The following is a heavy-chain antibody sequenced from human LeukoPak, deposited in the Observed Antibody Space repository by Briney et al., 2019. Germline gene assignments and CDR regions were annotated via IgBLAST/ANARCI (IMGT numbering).Heavy chain of an antibody. V-gene: IGHV3-21*01. D-gene: IGHD6-19*01. CDR3: ARDSFLSDFTTGWYGIYDY. Sequence: MTGGSLRLSCAASGFTFSSYSMNWVRQAPGKGLEWVSSISSSSSYIYYADSVKGRFTVSRDNSKNTLFLQMNSLRLEDTAVYYCARDSFLSDFTTGWYGIYDYWGQGAQVTVSP. CDR2: ISSSSSYI. CDR1: GFTFSSYS. J-gene: IGHJ4*02.